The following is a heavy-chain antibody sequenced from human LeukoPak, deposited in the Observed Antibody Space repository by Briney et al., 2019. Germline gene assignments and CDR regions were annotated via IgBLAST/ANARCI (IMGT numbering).Heavy chain of an antibody. CDR1: GYTFTSYG. CDR3: ARVRITMVRGVIGRSDP. CDR2: ISAYNGNT. Sequence: ASVKVSCKASGYTFTSYGISWVRQAPGQGLEWMGWISAYNGNTNYAQKLQGRVTMTTDTSTSTAYMELRSLRSDDTAVYYCARVRITMVRGVIGRSDPWGQGTLVTVSS. V-gene: IGHV1-18*04. D-gene: IGHD3-10*01. J-gene: IGHJ5*02.